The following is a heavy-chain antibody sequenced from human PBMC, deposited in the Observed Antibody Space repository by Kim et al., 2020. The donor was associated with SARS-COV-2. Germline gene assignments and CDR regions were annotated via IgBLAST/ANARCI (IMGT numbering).Heavy chain of an antibody. J-gene: IGHJ6*02. CDR1: GYTFTGYY. Sequence: ASVKVSCKASGYTFTGYYMHWVRQAPGQGLEWMGWINPNSGGTNYAQKFQGWVTMTRDTSISTAYMELSRLRSDDTAVYYCARGAVVVPAAIDYYYGMDVWGQGTTVTVSS. CDR2: INPNSGGT. D-gene: IGHD2-2*01. V-gene: IGHV1-2*04. CDR3: ARGAVVVPAAIDYYYGMDV.